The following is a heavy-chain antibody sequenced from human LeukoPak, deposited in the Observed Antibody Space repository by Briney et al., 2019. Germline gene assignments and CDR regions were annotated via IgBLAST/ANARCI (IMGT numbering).Heavy chain of an antibody. V-gene: IGHV4-59*01. Sequence: SETLSLTCTVSGGSISSYYWSWIRQPPGKGLEWIGYIYYSGSTNYNPSLKSRVTISVDTSKNQFSLKLSSVTAADTAVYYCARGRLRKSYYFDYWGQGTLVTVSS. CDR3: ARGRLRKSYYFDY. D-gene: IGHD1-26*01. J-gene: IGHJ4*02. CDR1: GGSISSYY. CDR2: IYYSGST.